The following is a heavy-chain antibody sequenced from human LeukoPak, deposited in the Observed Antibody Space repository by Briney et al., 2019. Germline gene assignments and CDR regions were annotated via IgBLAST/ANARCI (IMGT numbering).Heavy chain of an antibody. CDR3: ATEVDRSFDH. Sequence: GRSLRLSCAASGFTFDDYAMHWVRQAPGKGLEWVSGISWNSGSIGYADSVKGRFTISRDNAEGSVFLQMDGLRVEDTAVYYCATEVDRSFDHWGQGVLVTVSS. V-gene: IGHV3-9*01. CDR1: GFTFDDYA. J-gene: IGHJ4*02. CDR2: ISWNSGSI. D-gene: IGHD2-15*01.